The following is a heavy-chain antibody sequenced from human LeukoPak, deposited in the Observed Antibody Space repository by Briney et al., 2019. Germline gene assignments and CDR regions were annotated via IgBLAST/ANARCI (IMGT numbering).Heavy chain of an antibody. Sequence: SETLSLTCTVYGGSFSGYYWSWIRQPPGKGLEWIGEINHSGSTNYNPSLKSRVTISVDTSKNQFSLKLSSVTAADTAVYYCARRYYDFWSGYSLWGQGTLVTVS. J-gene: IGHJ4*02. CDR3: ARRYYDFWSGYSL. CDR2: INHSGST. D-gene: IGHD3-3*01. CDR1: GGSFSGYY. V-gene: IGHV4-34*01.